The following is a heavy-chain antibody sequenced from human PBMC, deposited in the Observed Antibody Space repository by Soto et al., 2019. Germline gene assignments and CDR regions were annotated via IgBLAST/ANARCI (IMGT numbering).Heavy chain of an antibody. CDR1: GFICSSYD. CDR3: AKATATGGGAFDI. D-gene: IGHD2-8*02. Sequence: SLRLSCAASGFICSSYDMSWVRQAPGKGLEWVSTILVDGRTFYVDSVKGRFTISRDSSQNTVYLQMNSLTAGDTALYYCAKATATGGGAFDICGQGTMVTVSS. J-gene: IGHJ3*02. CDR2: ILVDGRT. V-gene: IGHV3-23*01.